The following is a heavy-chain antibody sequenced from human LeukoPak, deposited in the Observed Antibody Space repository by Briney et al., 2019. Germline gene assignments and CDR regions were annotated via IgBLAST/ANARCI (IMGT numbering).Heavy chain of an antibody. CDR2: INAGNGNT. CDR1: GYTFTSYA. CDR3: ARPVGKDSRALHYYLDY. J-gene: IGHJ4*02. Sequence: ASVKVSCKASGYTFTSYAMHWVRQAPGQRLEWMGWINAGNGNTKYSQKFQGRVTITRDTSASTAYMELSSLRSEDTAVYYCARPVGKDSRALHYYLDYWGQGTLVTVSS. V-gene: IGHV1-3*01. D-gene: IGHD1-26*01.